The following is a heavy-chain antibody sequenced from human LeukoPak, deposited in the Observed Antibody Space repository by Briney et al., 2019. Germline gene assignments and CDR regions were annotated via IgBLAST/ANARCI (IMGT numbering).Heavy chain of an antibody. J-gene: IGHJ4*02. CDR1: GFTFYNSA. V-gene: IGHV3-23*01. D-gene: IGHD3-10*01. CDR3: AKGPMVRIDF. Sequence: GGSLRLSCAASGFTFYNSAMNWVRQAPGKGLEWGSGISGSGTSTYYADSVKGRFTISRDNSKNTLHLQMNSLRAEDTAVYYCAKGPMVRIDFWGQGTLVTVSS. CDR2: ISGSGTST.